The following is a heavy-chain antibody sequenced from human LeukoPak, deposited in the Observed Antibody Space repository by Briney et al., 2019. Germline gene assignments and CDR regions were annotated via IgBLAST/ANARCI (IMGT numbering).Heavy chain of an antibody. Sequence: GRSLRLSCATSGFNFSNYGMHWVRQAPGKGLEWVAVVWYDGTDKYYADSVKGRFTISRDNSKNTLYLQMNSLRAEDTAVYYCARDRVGYCASTRCFTIDHWGQGTLVTVSS. D-gene: IGHD2-2*01. CDR1: GFNFSNYG. CDR3: ARDRVGYCASTRCFTIDH. J-gene: IGHJ4*02. V-gene: IGHV3-33*01. CDR2: VWYDGTDK.